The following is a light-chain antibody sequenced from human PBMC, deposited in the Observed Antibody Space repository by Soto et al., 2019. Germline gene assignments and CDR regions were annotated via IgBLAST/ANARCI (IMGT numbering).Light chain of an antibody. CDR2: GAS. Sequence: EIVLTQSPGTLSLSPGERATLSCRASQSFARSYLAGYQQKSGQAPRLFIYGASSRATGIPDRFSGSGSGTDFTLTINRLEPEDFAVYYCQRYGSSPQTFSQGTKLEIK. CDR3: QRYGSSPQT. J-gene: IGKJ2*01. V-gene: IGKV3-20*01. CDR1: QSFARSY.